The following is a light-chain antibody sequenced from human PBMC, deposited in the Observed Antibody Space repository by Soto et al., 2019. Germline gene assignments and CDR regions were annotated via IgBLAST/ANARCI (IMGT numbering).Light chain of an antibody. J-gene: IGKJ5*01. CDR2: GAS. V-gene: IGKV1-9*01. CDR3: QQLNTYPIT. Sequence: IQLTQSPSSLSASVRDRVTNTSRASQGISSYLAWYKQKPGKATKLLIYGASTLEGGVPFRFSGSGSGTYFTLIISSVQPEDFATYYCQQLNTYPITFGQGTRLEIK. CDR1: QGISSY.